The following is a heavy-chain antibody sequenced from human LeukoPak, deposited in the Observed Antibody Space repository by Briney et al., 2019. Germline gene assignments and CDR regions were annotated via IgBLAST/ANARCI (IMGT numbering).Heavy chain of an antibody. CDR1: GGTFSSYA. CDR2: IIPIFGTA. V-gene: IGHV1-69*05. CDR3: ARAGGDYYDSSGYYNDFDY. J-gene: IGHJ4*02. Sequence: GASVTVSCKASGGTFSSYAISWVRQAPGHGLEWMGGIIPIFGTANYAQKCQGRVTITTDESTSTAYMELSSLRSEDTAVYYCARAGGDYYDSSGYYNDFDYWGQGTLGTVSS. D-gene: IGHD3-22*01.